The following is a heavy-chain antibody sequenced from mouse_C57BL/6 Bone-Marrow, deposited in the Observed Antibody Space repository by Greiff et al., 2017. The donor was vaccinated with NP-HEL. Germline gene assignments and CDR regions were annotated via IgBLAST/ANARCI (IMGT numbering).Heavy chain of an antibody. J-gene: IGHJ2*01. Sequence: QVQLQQSGAELERPGASVKLSCKASGYTFTDYYINWVKQRPGQGLEWIARIYPGSGNTYYNEKFKGKATLTAEKSSSTAYMQLSSLTSEDSAVYFCAREKGYWGQGTTLTVSS. CDR1: GYTFTDYY. V-gene: IGHV1-76*01. CDR2: IYPGSGNT. CDR3: AREKGY.